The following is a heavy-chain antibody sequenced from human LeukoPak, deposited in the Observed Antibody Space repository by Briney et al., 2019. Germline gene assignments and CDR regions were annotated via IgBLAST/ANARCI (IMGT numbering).Heavy chain of an antibody. Sequence: GGSLRLSCAASGFTFSTYSMHWVRQVPVKGLEYVAAISSKGTTTHYVDSVRGRFMISRDNSKNILYLQMGSLRPDDMGVYYCARKGSNCWDDYWGQGTLVTVSS. CDR2: ISSKGTTT. V-gene: IGHV3-64*02. D-gene: IGHD2-21*01. J-gene: IGHJ4*02. CDR3: ARKGSNCWDDY. CDR1: GFTFSTYS.